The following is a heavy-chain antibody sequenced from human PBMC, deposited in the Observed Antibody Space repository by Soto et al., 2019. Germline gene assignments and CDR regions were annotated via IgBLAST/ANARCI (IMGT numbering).Heavy chain of an antibody. J-gene: IGHJ3*02. CDR1: GFSLSTSGMC. CDR3: ARISYYYDSSGLGDFDI. Sequence: SGPTLVNPTQTLTLTCTFSGFSLSTSGMCVSWIRQPPGKALEWLALIDWDDDKYYSTSLRTRLTISKDTSKNQVVLTMTNMEPVDTATYYCARISYYYDSSGLGDFDICGQGTMVTVSS. CDR2: IDWDDDK. D-gene: IGHD3-22*01. V-gene: IGHV2-70*01.